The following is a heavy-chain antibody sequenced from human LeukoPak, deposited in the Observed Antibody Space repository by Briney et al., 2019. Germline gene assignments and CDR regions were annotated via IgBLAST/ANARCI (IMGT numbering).Heavy chain of an antibody. CDR2: INHSGST. CDR3: ARGINPLLLWFGDPSPGGYMDV. V-gene: IGHV4-34*01. D-gene: IGHD3-10*01. CDR1: GGSFSGYY. Sequence: SETLSLTCAVYGGSFSGYYWSWIRQPPGKGLEWIGEINHSGSTNYNPSLKSRVTISVDTSKNQFSLKLSSVTAADTAVYYCARGINPLLLWFGDPSPGGYMDVWGQGTTVTVSS. J-gene: IGHJ6*02.